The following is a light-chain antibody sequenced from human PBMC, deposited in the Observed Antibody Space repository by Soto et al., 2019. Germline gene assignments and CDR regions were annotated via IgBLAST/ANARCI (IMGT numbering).Light chain of an antibody. CDR3: QSYDSSLSVL. Sequence: QSVLTQPPSVSGAPGQRVTISCTGSSSNIGAGYDVHWFQQLPGTAPKLLIYANSNRPSGVPDRFSGSKSGTSASLAITVLQAEDGADYYCQSYDSSLSVLFGGGTKLTVL. J-gene: IGLJ2*01. CDR2: ANS. V-gene: IGLV1-40*01. CDR1: SSNIGAGYD.